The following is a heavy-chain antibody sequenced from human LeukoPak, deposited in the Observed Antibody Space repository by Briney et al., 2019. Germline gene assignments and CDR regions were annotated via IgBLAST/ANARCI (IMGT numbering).Heavy chain of an antibody. V-gene: IGHV4-39*02. Sequence: SETLSLTCTVSGGSISSSNSYWGWIRQSPGKGLEWIGSMYYSGSTYYNPSLKSRVTISVDASRNLFSLKLSSVTAADTAVYYCATYHRRFDPWGQGTLVTVSS. D-gene: IGHD1-14*01. CDR1: GGSISSSNSY. J-gene: IGHJ5*02. CDR2: MYYSGST. CDR3: ATYHRRFDP.